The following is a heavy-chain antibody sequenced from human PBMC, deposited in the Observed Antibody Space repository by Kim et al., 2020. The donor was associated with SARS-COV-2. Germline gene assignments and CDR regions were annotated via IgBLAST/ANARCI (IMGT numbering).Heavy chain of an antibody. V-gene: IGHV3-74*01. D-gene: IGHD2-21*01. J-gene: IGHJ3*02. CDR3: ARVWAFDI. Sequence: DGSSTAYADSVKGRFSISRDNAKNTLYLQMNSLRAEDTAVYYCARVWAFDIWGQGTMVTVSS. CDR2: DGSST.